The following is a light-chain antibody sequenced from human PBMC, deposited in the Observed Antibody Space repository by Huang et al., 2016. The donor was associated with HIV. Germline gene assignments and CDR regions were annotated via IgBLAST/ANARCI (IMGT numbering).Light chain of an antibody. CDR2: CAS. CDR3: QQYNNWPPSYT. V-gene: IGKV3-15*01. Sequence: EIVMTQSPATLSVSPGERATLSCRASQSVSSNLAWYQQKPGQAPRLLIYCASTRATGIPASFSGSGSGTEFTLTISSLQSEDFAVYYCQQYNNWPPSYTFGQGTKLEIK. CDR1: QSVSSN. J-gene: IGKJ2*01.